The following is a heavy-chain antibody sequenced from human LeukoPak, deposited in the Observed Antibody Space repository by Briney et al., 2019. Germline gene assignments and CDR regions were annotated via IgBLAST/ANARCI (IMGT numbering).Heavy chain of an antibody. V-gene: IGHV4-61*05. CDR2: IYYSGST. CDR3: ARHGRRLGGISPRYFDY. D-gene: IGHD2-15*01. CDR1: GGSIRSSSYY. J-gene: IGHJ4*02. Sequence: PSETLSLTCTVSGGSIRSSSYYWGWIRQPPGKGLEWIGYIYYSGSTNYNPSLKSRVTISVDTSKNQFSLKLTSVTAADTAVYYRARHGRRLGGISPRYFDYWGQGPLVTVPS.